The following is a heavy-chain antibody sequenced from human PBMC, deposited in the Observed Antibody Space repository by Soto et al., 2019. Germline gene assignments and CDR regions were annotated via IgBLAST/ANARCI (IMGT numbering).Heavy chain of an antibody. CDR3: ARGSVPPHHDAFDI. D-gene: IGHD1-1*01. V-gene: IGHV1-8*01. Sequence: SVKVSCKTSGYTFTSYDINWVRQATGQGLEWMGWMNPNSGNTGYAQKFQGRVTMTRNTSISTAYMELSSLRSEDTAVYYCARGSVPPHHDAFDIWGQGTMVTVSS. CDR2: MNPNSGNT. J-gene: IGHJ3*02. CDR1: GYTFTSYD.